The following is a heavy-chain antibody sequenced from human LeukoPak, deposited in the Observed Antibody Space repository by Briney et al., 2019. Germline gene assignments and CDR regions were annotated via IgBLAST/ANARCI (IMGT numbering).Heavy chain of an antibody. Sequence: GGSLRLSCAASGFAVSSNYMSWVRQAPGKGLEWVSVISGSGGSTYYADSVKGRFTISRDNSKNTLYLQMNSLRAEDTAVYYCAKEGVYSNYEDDWFDPWGQGTLVTVSS. CDR1: GFAVSSNY. V-gene: IGHV3-23*01. CDR3: AKEGVYSNYEDDWFDP. CDR2: ISGSGGST. D-gene: IGHD4-11*01. J-gene: IGHJ5*02.